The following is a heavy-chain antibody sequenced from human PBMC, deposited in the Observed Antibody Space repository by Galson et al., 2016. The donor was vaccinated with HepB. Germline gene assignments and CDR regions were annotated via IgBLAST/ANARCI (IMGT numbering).Heavy chain of an antibody. V-gene: IGHV1-69*13. Sequence: SVKVSCKASGGTFSRSSINWVRQAPGQGLEWMGGLIPVFGTPNYAQKFQGRVTITADESTSTAYMDLYSLRSEGTAVYYCAKGQWELQDSVDYWGQGTLVTVSS. CDR1: GGTFSRSS. CDR3: AKGQWELQDSVDY. D-gene: IGHD1-26*01. J-gene: IGHJ4*02. CDR2: LIPVFGTP.